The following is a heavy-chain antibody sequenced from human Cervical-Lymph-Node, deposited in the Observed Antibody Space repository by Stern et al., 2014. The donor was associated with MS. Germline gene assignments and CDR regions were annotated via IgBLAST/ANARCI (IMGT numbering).Heavy chain of an antibody. CDR3: ARSQNSGTFDFDY. CDR1: GFSLTASAMS. Sequence: ESGPALVKTTETLTLTCTFSGFSLTASAMSVTWILQPPGKALEWLARMDWVDDTQYNTSLKTRLTISRDTSKNEVVLTMTNMAPVDTATYYCARSQNSGTFDFDYWGQGTLVTVSS. CDR2: MDWVDDT. V-gene: IGHV2-70*11. D-gene: IGHD3-10*01. J-gene: IGHJ4*02.